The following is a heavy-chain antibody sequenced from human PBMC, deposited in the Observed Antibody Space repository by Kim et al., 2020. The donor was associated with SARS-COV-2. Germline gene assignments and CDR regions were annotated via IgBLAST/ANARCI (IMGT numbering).Heavy chain of an antibody. CDR2: ISYDGSNK. Sequence: GGSLRLSCAASGFTFSSYAMHWVRQAPGKGLEWVAVISYDGSNKYYADSVKGRFTISRDNSKNTLYLQMNSLRAEDTAVYYCARDRPSAWYQLLYYDAFDIWGQGTMVTVSS. CDR3: ARDRPSAWYQLLYYDAFDI. CDR1: GFTFSSYA. D-gene: IGHD2-2*02. V-gene: IGHV3-30-3*01. J-gene: IGHJ3*02.